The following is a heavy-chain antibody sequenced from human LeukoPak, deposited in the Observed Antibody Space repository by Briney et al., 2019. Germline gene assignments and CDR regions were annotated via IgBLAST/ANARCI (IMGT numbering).Heavy chain of an antibody. CDR1: GGTFSSYA. CDR2: ISGYSGNT. Sequence: ASVKVSCKASGGTFSSYAISWVRQAPGQGLEWMGGISGYSGNTNYAQNLQGRVTMTTDTSTSTAYMDLRSLRSDDTAVYYCARDLYDSSGYYSVRFDYWGQGTLVTVSS. D-gene: IGHD3-22*01. J-gene: IGHJ4*02. V-gene: IGHV1-18*01. CDR3: ARDLYDSSGYYSVRFDY.